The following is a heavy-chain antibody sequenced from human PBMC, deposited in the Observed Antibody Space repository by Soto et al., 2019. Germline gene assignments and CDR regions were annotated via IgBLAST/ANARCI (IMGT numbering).Heavy chain of an antibody. D-gene: IGHD3-10*01. Sequence: PVGSLSLSCAASGFTFSSYWMSWVRQAPGKGLEWVANIKQDGSEKYYVDSVKGRFTISRDNAKNSLYLQMNSLRAEDTAVYYCARDPYGSGSWPNWFDPWGQGTLVTVSS. CDR2: IKQDGSEK. CDR3: ARDPYGSGSWPNWFDP. CDR1: GFTFSSYW. J-gene: IGHJ5*02. V-gene: IGHV3-7*03.